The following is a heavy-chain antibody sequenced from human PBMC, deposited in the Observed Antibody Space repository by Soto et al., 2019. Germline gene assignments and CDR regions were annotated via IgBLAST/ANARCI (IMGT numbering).Heavy chain of an antibody. CDR3: ASTYSTSWYWFDP. CDR1: GFSLSYAGLG. V-gene: IGHV2-26*04. Sequence: QVTVKESGPVLVKPTETLTLTCTVSGFSLSYAGLGVSWIRQPPGKALEWLAHIFSNDEKSYSTSLKSRLTISKDTSKSQVVLTMTNMDPVDTATYYCASTYSTSWYWFDPWGQGTLVTVSS. J-gene: IGHJ5*02. CDR2: IFSNDEK. D-gene: IGHD6-13*01.